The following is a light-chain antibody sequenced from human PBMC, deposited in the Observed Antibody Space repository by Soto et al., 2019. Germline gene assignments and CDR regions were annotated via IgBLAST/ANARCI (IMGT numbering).Light chain of an antibody. CDR3: YSYTSSSTYV. V-gene: IGLV2-14*01. CDR2: GVS. Sequence: QSALTQPASVSGSPGQSITISCTGTSCDVGGYGYVSWYQQHPGKAPKLMIYGVSNRPSGISNRFSGSKSANTASLTISGLQAEDEADYYCYSYTSSSTYVFGTGTKVTVL. CDR1: SCDVGGYGY. J-gene: IGLJ1*01.